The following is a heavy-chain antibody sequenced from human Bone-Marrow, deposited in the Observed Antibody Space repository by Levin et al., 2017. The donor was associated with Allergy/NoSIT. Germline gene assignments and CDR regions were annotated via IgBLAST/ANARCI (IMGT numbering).Heavy chain of an antibody. D-gene: IGHD6-13*01. J-gene: IGHJ4*02. Sequence: GESLKISCAASGFSFRSFGMHWVRQAPGKGLEWVAVISYDGSDKYYADSVKGRFTISRDNTKNTLYLQMNSLRSEDAAVYYCAKDVVFGTSSWSLDFWGQGTLVTVSS. CDR3: AKDVVFGTSSWSLDF. V-gene: IGHV3-30*18. CDR2: ISYDGSDK. CDR1: GFSFRSFG.